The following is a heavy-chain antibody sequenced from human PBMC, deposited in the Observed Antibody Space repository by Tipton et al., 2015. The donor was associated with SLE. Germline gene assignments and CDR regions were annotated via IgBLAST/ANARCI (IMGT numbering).Heavy chain of an antibody. V-gene: IGHV3-48*01. Sequence: SLRLSCAASGFTFSSYSMNWVRQAPGKGLEWVSYISSSSSTIYYADSVKGRFTFSRDNAKNSLYLQMNSLRAEDTAVYYCAREERPVADFYFDYWGQGTLVTSSS. CDR2: ISSSSSTI. J-gene: IGHJ4*02. D-gene: IGHD6-19*01. CDR1: GFTFSSYS. CDR3: AREERPVADFYFDY.